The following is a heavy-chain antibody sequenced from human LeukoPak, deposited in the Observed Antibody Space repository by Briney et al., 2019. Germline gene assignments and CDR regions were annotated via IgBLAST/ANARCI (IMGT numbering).Heavy chain of an antibody. J-gene: IGHJ4*02. CDR3: ARDGYCSGSICYSVPF. V-gene: IGHV1-2*02. D-gene: IGHD2-15*01. CDR1: GYTFNAYY. Sequence: ASVKVSCKASGYTFNAYYLYWVRQAPGQGLEWMGWINPNSGATKYAQKFQGRVTMTRDTSINTAYLEVTRLRSDDTAVYYCARDGYCSGSICYSVPFWGQGTLVTVSP. CDR2: INPNSGAT.